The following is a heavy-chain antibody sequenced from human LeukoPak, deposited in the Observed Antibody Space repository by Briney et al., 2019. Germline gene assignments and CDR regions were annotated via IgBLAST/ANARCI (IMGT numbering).Heavy chain of an antibody. CDR1: GGSITSYY. CDR2: IHTRGST. CDR3: AREGGLRYFDWLFDYFDY. V-gene: IGHV4-4*07. Sequence: SETLSLTCTVSGGSITSYYWSWIRQPAGKGLEWIGRIHTRGSTNYNPSLKSRVTMSVDTSKNQFSLKLSSVTAADTAVYYCAREGGLRYFDWLFDYFDYWGQGTLVTVSS. J-gene: IGHJ4*02. D-gene: IGHD3-9*01.